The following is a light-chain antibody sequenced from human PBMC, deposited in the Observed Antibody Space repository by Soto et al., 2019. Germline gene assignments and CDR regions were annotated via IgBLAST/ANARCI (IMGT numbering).Light chain of an antibody. CDR3: QQYGSSPRT. J-gene: IGKJ2*01. V-gene: IGKV3-20*01. CDR2: GAS. CDR1: QSVSSSY. Sequence: EIVMTQSPATLSVSPGERATLSCRASQSVSSSYLAWYQQKPGQPPRLLIYGASSRATGIPDRFSGSGSGTDFTLTISRLEPEDFAVYYCQQYGSSPRTFGQGTKLEIK.